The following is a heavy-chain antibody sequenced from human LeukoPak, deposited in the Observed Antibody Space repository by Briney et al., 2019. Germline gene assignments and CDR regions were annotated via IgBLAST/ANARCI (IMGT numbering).Heavy chain of an antibody. Sequence: GESLKISCKGSGDSFTSYWIGWVRQMPGKGLEWMGIIYPGDSDTRYSPSFQGQVTISADRSISTAYLQWSSLKASDTAMYYCARHFLGSVRGGLENWFDPWGQGTLVTVSS. CDR2: IYPGDSDT. CDR1: GDSFTSYW. CDR3: ARHFLGSVRGGLENWFDP. V-gene: IGHV5-51*01. J-gene: IGHJ5*02. D-gene: IGHD2-15*01.